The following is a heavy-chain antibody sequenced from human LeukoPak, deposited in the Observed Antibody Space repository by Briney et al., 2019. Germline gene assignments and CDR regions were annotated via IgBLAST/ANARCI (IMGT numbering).Heavy chain of an antibody. CDR2: ISSSGTTI. CDR1: GFTFSSYE. Sequence: PGGSLRLSRAASGFTFSSYEMNWVRQAPGKGLEWVSYISSSGTTIYYADSVKGRFTISRDNAKNSLYLQMSSLRAEDTAVYYCATDCGSSCFDYWGQGTLVTVSS. V-gene: IGHV3-48*03. J-gene: IGHJ4*02. D-gene: IGHD6-13*01. CDR3: ATDCGSSCFDY.